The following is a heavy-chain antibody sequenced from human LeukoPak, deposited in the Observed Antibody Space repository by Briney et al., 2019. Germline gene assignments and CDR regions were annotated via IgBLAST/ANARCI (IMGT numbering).Heavy chain of an antibody. CDR3: ATMATIHY. Sequence: SQTRSLTCTVSGGSISRGGYYWSWILHHPVKGLEWIGYIYYSESIYYNTSLKRRVTISVDTSKHQLSLAPRSVTPADTAVYYCATMATIHYWGQGTLVTVSS. J-gene: IGHJ4*02. CDR2: IYYSESI. CDR1: GGSISRGGYY. V-gene: IGHV4-31*08. D-gene: IGHD5-24*01.